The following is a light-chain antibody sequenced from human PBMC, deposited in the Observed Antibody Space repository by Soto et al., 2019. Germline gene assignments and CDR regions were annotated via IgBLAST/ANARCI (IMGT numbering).Light chain of an antibody. Sequence: EIVLIQSPATLALSPGERATLSCRASQSVGSYLAWYQHKPGQAPRIHISDASNRATGIPARIRGSGSGTEFTLTISSLQSEDFAVYFCQQRSDWPPTFGQGTRLEIK. CDR1: QSVGSY. J-gene: IGKJ5*01. CDR2: DAS. CDR3: QQRSDWPPT. V-gene: IGKV3-11*01.